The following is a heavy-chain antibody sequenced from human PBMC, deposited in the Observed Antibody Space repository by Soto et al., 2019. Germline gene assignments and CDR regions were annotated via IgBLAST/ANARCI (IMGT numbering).Heavy chain of an antibody. V-gene: IGHV1-2*02. CDR1: GYTFSGFY. J-gene: IGHJ4*02. Sequence: RASVKVFCKASGYTFSGFYMHWVRQAPGQGLEWMGWINPNSGGTKSAEKFQGRVTMTRDTSISTAYMELSRLTSDDTAVYYCASAAVTGTAGLDFWGQGTQVTVSS. CDR3: ASAAVTGTAGLDF. D-gene: IGHD6-19*01. CDR2: INPNSGGT.